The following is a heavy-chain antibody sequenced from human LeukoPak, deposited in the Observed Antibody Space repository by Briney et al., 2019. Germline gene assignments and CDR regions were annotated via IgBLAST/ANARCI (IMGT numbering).Heavy chain of an antibody. CDR3: ARRLLRYYYDSSGYYDFDY. CDR2: IYPGDSDT. J-gene: IGHJ4*02. V-gene: IGHV5-51*01. CDR1: GSSFTSYW. Sequence: GESLKISCKGSGSSFTSYWIGWVRQLPGKGLEWMGIIYPGDSDTRYSPSFQGQVTISADKSISTAYLQWSSLKASDTAMYYCARRLLRYYYDSSGYYDFDYWGQGTLVTVSS. D-gene: IGHD3-22*01.